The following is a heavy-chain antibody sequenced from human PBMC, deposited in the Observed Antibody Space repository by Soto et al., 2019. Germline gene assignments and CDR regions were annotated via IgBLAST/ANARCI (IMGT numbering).Heavy chain of an antibody. CDR2: IYYSGST. J-gene: IGHJ4*02. Sequence: SETLSLTCTVSGGSISSYYWSWIRQPPGKGLEWIGYIYYSGSTNYNPSLKSRVTISVDTSKNQFSLKLSSVTAADTAVYYCARGPSHPVGYSSSSYFDYWGQGTLVTVSS. CDR3: ARGPSHPVGYSSSSYFDY. CDR1: GGSISSYY. D-gene: IGHD6-6*01. V-gene: IGHV4-59*01.